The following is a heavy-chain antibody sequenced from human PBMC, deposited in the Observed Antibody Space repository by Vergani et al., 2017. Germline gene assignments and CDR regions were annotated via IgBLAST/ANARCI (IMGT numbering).Heavy chain of an antibody. CDR1: GDSISSNNW. CDR3: ARGYYDSSR. CDR2: IHHSGST. J-gene: IGHJ4*02. Sequence: QVQLQESGPGLVKPSGTLSLTCAVSGDSISSNNWWSWVRQPPGKGLEWIGEIHHSGSTNYNPFLKSRVTMSVDKSRNQFSLKLSSVTAADTAVYYCARGYYDSSRWGQGTLVTVSS. V-gene: IGHV4-4*02. D-gene: IGHD3-22*01.